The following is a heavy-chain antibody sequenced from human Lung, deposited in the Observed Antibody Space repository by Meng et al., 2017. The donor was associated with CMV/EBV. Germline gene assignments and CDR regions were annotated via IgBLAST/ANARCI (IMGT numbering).Heavy chain of an antibody. J-gene: IGHJ6*02. CDR3: VRDQGGESMIAVLIERFGMDV. CDR2: ISYDGSNK. CDR1: GFXFNTYA. Sequence: GGSXRLXCAASGFXFNTYAMHWVRQAPGKGLEWVAVISYDGSNKYTADSVQGRLTISRDNSKNNLYLQMNSLTVEDTDVYYCVRDQGGESMIAVLIERFGMDVGXQGTXVTVSS. D-gene: IGHD3-22*01. V-gene: IGHV3-30*04.